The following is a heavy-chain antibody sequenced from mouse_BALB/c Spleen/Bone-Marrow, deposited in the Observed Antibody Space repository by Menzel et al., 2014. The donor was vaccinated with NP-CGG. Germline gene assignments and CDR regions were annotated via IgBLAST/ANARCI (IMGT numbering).Heavy chain of an antibody. V-gene: IGHV1S41*01. CDR2: IAPGSGNI. Sequence: DLVKPGASVKLSCKASGYTFTSYWINWVKQRPGQGLEWIGRIAPGSGNIYYNEMFKVKATLTVDASSSTAYIQLSSLSSEDSAVYFCARSYYASSPYAMEYWGQGTSVTVSS. J-gene: IGHJ4*01. D-gene: IGHD1-1*01. CDR1: GYTFTSYW. CDR3: ARSYYASSPYAMEY.